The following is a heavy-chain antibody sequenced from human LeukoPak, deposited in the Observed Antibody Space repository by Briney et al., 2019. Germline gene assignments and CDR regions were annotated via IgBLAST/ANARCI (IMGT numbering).Heavy chain of an antibody. CDR3: ARARLEPPGADGLPLVPAAKPFDY. CDR1: GGSFSGYY. V-gene: IGHV4-34*01. CDR2: INHSGST. D-gene: IGHD2-2*02. J-gene: IGHJ4*02. Sequence: SETLSLTCAVYGGSFSGYYWSWIRQPPGKGLEWIGEINHSGSTNYNPSLKSRVTISVDTSKNQFSLKLSSVTAADTAVYYCARARLEPPGADGLPLVPAAKPFDYWGQGTLVTVSS.